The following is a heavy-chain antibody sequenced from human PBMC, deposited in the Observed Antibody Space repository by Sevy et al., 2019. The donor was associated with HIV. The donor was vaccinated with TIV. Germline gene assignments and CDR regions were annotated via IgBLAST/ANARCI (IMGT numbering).Heavy chain of an antibody. Sequence: GGSLRLSCAASGFTFSNYVMHWVRQAPGKGLEWVTFIASYGNDEDYADSVKGRFTISRDNSKNTLYLQMNSLRPEDTAVYYCVREGVGGYSYGFDYWGQGTLVTVSS. CDR2: IASYGNDE. V-gene: IGHV3-30*04. CDR1: GFTFSNYV. CDR3: VREGVGGYSYGFDY. D-gene: IGHD5-18*01. J-gene: IGHJ4*02.